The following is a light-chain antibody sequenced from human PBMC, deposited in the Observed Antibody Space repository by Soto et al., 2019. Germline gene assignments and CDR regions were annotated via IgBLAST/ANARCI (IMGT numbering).Light chain of an antibody. Sequence: QSVLTQPASVSGSPGQSITISCTGTSSDVGGYNYVSWYQHLPGKAPKLMIYDVTNRPSGVSNRFSGSKSGNTASLTITGLQAEDEADYYCNSYTNSSTLVFGGGTKLTVL. CDR1: SSDVGGYNY. J-gene: IGLJ2*01. CDR2: DVT. V-gene: IGLV2-14*03. CDR3: NSYTNSSTLV.